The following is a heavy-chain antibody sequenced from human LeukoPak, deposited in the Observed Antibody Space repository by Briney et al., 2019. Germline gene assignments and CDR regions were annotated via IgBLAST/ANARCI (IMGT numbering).Heavy chain of an antibody. J-gene: IGHJ4*02. V-gene: IGHV4-34*01. CDR2: INHSGST. D-gene: IGHD3-22*01. CDR3: ARGGHDYYDSSGPVDY. Sequence: SETLSLTCAVYGTSLSNYYWTWIRQPPGKGLEWIGEINHSGSTNHNPSLKSRVTVSLDTSKNQFSLKLSSVTAADTAVYYCARGGHDYYDSSGPVDYWGQGTLVTVSS. CDR1: GTSLSNYY.